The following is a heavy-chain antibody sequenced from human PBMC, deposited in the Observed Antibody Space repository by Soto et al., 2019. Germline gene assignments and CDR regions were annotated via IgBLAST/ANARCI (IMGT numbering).Heavy chain of an antibody. Sequence: SVKVSSNASGGTFSSYTISSLRHAPGQGLEWMGRIIPILGIANYAQKFQGRVTITADKSTSTAYMELSSLRSEDTAVYYCARDGGEMATILGYYYGMEVWVQGNTVT. CDR1: GGTFSSYT. J-gene: IGHJ6*01. CDR3: ARDGGEMATILGYYYGMEV. D-gene: IGHD5-12*01. V-gene: IGHV1-69*04. CDR2: IIPILGIA.